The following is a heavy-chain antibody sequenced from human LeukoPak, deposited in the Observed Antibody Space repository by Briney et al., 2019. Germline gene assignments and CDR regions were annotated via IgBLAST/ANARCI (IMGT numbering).Heavy chain of an antibody. Sequence: GGSLRLSCTASGFTFDDYGMSWVRQAPGKGLEWVSGINWNGGSTGYADSVKGRFTISRDNAKDSLYLQMNSLRAEDTALYYCARADTAMVSAVDYWGQGTLVTVSS. CDR2: INWNGGST. D-gene: IGHD5-18*01. CDR1: GFTFDDYG. CDR3: ARADTAMVSAVDY. J-gene: IGHJ4*02. V-gene: IGHV3-20*04.